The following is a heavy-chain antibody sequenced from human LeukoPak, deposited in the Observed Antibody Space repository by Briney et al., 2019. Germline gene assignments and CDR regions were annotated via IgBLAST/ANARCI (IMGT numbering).Heavy chain of an antibody. CDR1: GDSISSSNYY. CDR3: ARGYYYGSGSSLAFDI. D-gene: IGHD3-10*01. V-gene: IGHV4-39*07. Sequence: PSETLSLTCSVSGDSISSSNYYWGWIRQPPGKGLEWIGNIYYSGNTYYNPSLKSRVTISVDTSKNQFSLKLSSVTAADTAVYYCARGYYYGSGSSLAFDIWGQGTMVTVSS. CDR2: IYYSGNT. J-gene: IGHJ3*02.